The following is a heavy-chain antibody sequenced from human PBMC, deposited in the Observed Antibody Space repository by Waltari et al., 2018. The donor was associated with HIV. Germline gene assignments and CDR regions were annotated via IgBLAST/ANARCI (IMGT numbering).Heavy chain of an antibody. CDR1: GYTLAGAD. CDR2: TNPNSGST. D-gene: IGHD6-13*01. V-gene: IGHV1-2*06. J-gene: IGHJ5*02. Sequence: VHLVQSVAEVLKTGVSTTASCTAPGYTLAGADINWLCQAPVQGLGWRGRTNPNSGSTKYAQNFQGRVTMTRETSISTAYIELNRMTSDDTAVYYCARESGYSSSWIYRWFDPWGQGTLVTVSS. CDR3: ARESGYSSSWIYRWFDP.